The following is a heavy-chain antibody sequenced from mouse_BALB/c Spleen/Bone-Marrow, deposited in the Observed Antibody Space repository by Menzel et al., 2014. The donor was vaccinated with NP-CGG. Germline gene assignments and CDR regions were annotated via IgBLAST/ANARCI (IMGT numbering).Heavy chain of an antibody. V-gene: IGHV1S130*01. CDR1: GYTITSSW. CDR2: IHPNSGNT. Sequence: GSVLVRPGASVKLSCKASGYTITSSWTHWAKQRPGQGLEWIGEIHPNSGNTNYNEKFKGKATLTVDTSSSTAYVDLSSLTSEDSAVYYCARSGFDYWGQGTTLTVSS. CDR3: ARSGFDY. J-gene: IGHJ2*01. D-gene: IGHD4-1*01.